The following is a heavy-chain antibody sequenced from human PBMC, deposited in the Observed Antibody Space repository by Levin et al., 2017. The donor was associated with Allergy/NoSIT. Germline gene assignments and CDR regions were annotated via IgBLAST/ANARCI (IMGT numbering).Heavy chain of an antibody. J-gene: IGHJ4*02. D-gene: IGHD3-22*01. CDR1: GFTFGDYA. V-gene: IGHV3-49*03. Sequence: SCTASGFTFGDYAMSWFRQAPGKGLEWVGFIRSKAYGGTTEYAASVKGRFTISRDDSKSIAYLQMNSLKTEDTAVYYCTSHSSGGFYYFDYWGQGTLVTVSS. CDR2: IRSKAYGGTT. CDR3: TSHSSGGFYYFDY.